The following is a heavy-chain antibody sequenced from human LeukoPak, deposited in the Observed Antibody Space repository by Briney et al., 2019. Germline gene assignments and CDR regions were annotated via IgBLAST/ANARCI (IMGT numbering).Heavy chain of an antibody. CDR2: ISGSGGDM. V-gene: IGHV3-21*01. CDR1: GFTFSSYA. D-gene: IGHD5-12*01. CDR3: AISREATSDF. Sequence: GGSLRLSCAASGFTFSSYAMSWVRQAPGKGLEWVLSISGSGGDMYYAESVKGRFTISRDNAKNSLYLQMNGLRAEDTAVYYCAISREATSDFWGQGALVTVSS. J-gene: IGHJ4*02.